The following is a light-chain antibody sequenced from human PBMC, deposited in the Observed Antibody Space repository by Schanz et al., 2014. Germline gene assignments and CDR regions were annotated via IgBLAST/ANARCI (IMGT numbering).Light chain of an antibody. J-gene: IGKJ4*01. CDR3: QQSYSSPFT. CDR1: QNINSW. Sequence: GDRVTITCRARQNINSWLAWYQQKPGKAPKLLIYKASSLQSGVPSRFSGSGSGTDFTLTISSLLPEDFATYYCQQSYSSPFTFGGGTKLEI. CDR2: KAS. V-gene: IGKV1-5*03.